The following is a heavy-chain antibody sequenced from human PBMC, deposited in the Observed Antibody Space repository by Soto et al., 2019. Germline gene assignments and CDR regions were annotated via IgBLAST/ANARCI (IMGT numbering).Heavy chain of an antibody. V-gene: IGHV1-8*01. CDR1: GYTFTSYD. CDR3: AIVMREWVVSLNWFGR. Sequence: ASVKVSCKASGYTFTSYDINWVRQATGQGLEWMGWMNPNSGNTVYAQKFQGRVTMTSNTTIYTAYMEVSRLGSNKTAVYYRAIVMREWVVSLNWFGRWGQGTLVTVSA. CDR2: MNPNSGNT. J-gene: IGHJ5*02. D-gene: IGHD6-19*01.